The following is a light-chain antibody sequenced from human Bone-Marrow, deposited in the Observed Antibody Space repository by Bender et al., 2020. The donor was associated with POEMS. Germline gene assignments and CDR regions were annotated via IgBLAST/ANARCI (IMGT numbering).Light chain of an antibody. Sequence: SYVLSQAPSVSVAPGETARITCGGDDIRSKNVLWYQQKAGEAPVLVIYYDSDRPPGIPERFSGSNSGNTATLIISWVEAEDEADYFYYVCHSSRHHVICGGETELP. CDR3: YVCHSSRHHVI. CDR1: DIRSKN. CDR2: YDS. J-gene: IGLJ2*01. V-gene: IGLV3-21*04.